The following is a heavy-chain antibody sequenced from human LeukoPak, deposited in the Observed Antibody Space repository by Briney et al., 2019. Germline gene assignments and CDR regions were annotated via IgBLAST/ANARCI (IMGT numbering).Heavy chain of an antibody. CDR1: GGSITSYY. J-gene: IGHJ4*02. CDR3: ARGSRGSGSYYATFFDY. D-gene: IGHD3-10*01. V-gene: IGHV4-4*07. Sequence: KPSETLSLTCTVSGGSITSYYWSWVRQPAGKGLEWIERIYSTGSTNYNPSLKSRVTISVDTSKNQFSLKLSSVTAADTAVYYCARGSRGSGSYYATFFDYWGQGTLVTVSS. CDR2: IYSTGST.